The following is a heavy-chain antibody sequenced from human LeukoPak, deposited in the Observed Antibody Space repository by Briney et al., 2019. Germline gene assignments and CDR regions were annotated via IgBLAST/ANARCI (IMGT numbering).Heavy chain of an antibody. CDR1: GGSISSGSYY. J-gene: IGHJ2*01. D-gene: IGHD6-6*01. CDR3: ARDMRSIAARQNWYFDL. CDR2: IYTSGST. Sequence: SQTLSLTCTVSGGSISSGSYYWSWIRQPAGKGLEWIGRIYTSGSTNYNPSLKSRVTISVDTSKNQFSLKLSSVTAADTAVYYCARDMRSIAARQNWYFDLWGRGTLVTVSS. V-gene: IGHV4-61*02.